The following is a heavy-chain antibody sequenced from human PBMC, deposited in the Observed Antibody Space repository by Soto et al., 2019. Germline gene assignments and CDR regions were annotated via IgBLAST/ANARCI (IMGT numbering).Heavy chain of an antibody. CDR3: ARAPYYYDSTGGYYGMDV. Sequence: QVQLVQSGAEVKKPGSSVKVSCKASGGTLSSYAISWVRQAPGQGLEWMGGIISIFGTANYAQKFQGRVTITADESTSTAYMELSSLRSEDTAVYYCARAPYYYDSTGGYYGMDVWGQGTTVTVSS. CDR1: GGTLSSYA. D-gene: IGHD3-22*01. CDR2: IISIFGTA. V-gene: IGHV1-69*12. J-gene: IGHJ6*02.